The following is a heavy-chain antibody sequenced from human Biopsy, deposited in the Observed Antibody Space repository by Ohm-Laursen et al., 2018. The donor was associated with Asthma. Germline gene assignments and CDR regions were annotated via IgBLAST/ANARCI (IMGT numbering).Heavy chain of an antibody. V-gene: IGHV3-7*01. J-gene: IGHJ1*01. CDR3: ARTFHFWSPYHAEHYQL. D-gene: IGHD3-3*02. CDR2: IKHDGTEK. Sequence: GSLRLSCAASGFTFGDYWMSWVRQVPGKGLEWVANIKHDGTEKNHVDSPKGRFTISRDNAKNSLYLQMNSLGAEDTAVYYCARTFHFWSPYHAEHYQLWGQGTLVTVSS. CDR1: GFTFGDYW.